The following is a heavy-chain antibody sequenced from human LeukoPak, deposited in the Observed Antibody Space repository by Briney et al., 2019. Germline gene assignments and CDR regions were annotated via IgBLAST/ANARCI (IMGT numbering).Heavy chain of an antibody. CDR3: ARSSGDSYAHYFDY. V-gene: IGHV4-59*01. J-gene: IGHJ4*02. Sequence: PSETLSLTCTVSGGSISSYYWRWIRQPPGKGLEWIGYIYYSGSTNYNPSLKSRVAISVDTSKNQFSLKLSSVTAADTAVYYCARSSGDSYAHYFDYWGQGTLVTVSS. CDR2: IYYSGST. CDR1: GGSISSYY. D-gene: IGHD5-18*01.